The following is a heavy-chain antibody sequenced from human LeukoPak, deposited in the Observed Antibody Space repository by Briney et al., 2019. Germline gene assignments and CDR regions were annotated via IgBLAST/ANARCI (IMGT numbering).Heavy chain of an antibody. CDR2: IYSGGST. Sequence: GGSLRLSCAASGFTFSSNYMSWVRQAPGKGLEWVSVIYSGGSTYYADSVKGRFTISRDNSKNTLYLQMNCLRAEDTAVYYCERMGGYGDYFDYWGQGTLVTVSS. D-gene: IGHD4-17*01. CDR1: GFTFSSNY. CDR3: ERMGGYGDYFDY. V-gene: IGHV3-66*01. J-gene: IGHJ4*02.